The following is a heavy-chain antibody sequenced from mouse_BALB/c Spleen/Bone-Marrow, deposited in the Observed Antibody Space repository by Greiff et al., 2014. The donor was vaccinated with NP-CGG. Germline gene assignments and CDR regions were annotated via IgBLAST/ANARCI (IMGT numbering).Heavy chain of an antibody. D-gene: IGHD3-2*02. V-gene: IGHV5-6-3*01. J-gene: IGHJ2*01. Sequence: EVMLVESGGGLVQPGGSLKLSCAASGFTFSNYGMSWARQTPDKRLELVATINSSGGISYYPDSVKGRFTISRDNAKNTLYLQMSSLKSEDTAMYYCAKNQEAFDYWGQGTTLTVSS. CDR1: GFTFSNYG. CDR3: AKNQEAFDY. CDR2: INSSGGIS.